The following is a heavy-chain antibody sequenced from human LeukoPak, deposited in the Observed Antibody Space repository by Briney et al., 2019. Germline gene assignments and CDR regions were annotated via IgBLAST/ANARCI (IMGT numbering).Heavy chain of an antibody. CDR2: ISSSGGTR. CDR1: GFAFSVYE. V-gene: IGHV3-48*03. CDR3: ATLTVASSFDY. D-gene: IGHD6-19*01. J-gene: IGHJ4*02. Sequence: RGSLRLSCAASGFAFSVYEMYWVRQAPGKGLEWVSYISSSGGTRYYADSVKGRFTISRDNAKNSLYLQMNSLRAEDTAVYYCATLTVASSFDYWGQGTLVTVSS.